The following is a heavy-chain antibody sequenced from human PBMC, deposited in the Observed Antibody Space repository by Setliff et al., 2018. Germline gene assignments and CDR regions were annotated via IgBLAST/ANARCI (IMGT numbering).Heavy chain of an antibody. Sequence: ASVKVSCKASGYTFTSHYMHWVRQAPGLGLEWMGTVNPSSGRTSYAQKFQGRVTMTRDTSTSTVYMDMSSLRSEDTAVYYCARDVFPYHYEGAFDIWGQGTTVTVSS. CDR3: ARDVFPYHYEGAFDI. V-gene: IGHV1-46*01. CDR1: GYTFTSHY. CDR2: VNPSSGRT. D-gene: IGHD3-22*01. J-gene: IGHJ3*02.